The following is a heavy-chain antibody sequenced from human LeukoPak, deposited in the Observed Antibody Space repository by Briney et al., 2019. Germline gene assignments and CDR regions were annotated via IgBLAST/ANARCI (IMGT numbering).Heavy chain of an antibody. J-gene: IGHJ6*02. CDR1: GFTFSNYW. CDR2: IKQDGSEK. Sequence: GGSLRLSCAASGFTFSNYWMSWVRQAPGKGLEWVANIKQDGSEKYYVDSVKGRFTISRDNAKNSLYLQMNSLRAEDTAVYYCARDLRSGGGRTYYYYGMDVWGQGTTVTVSS. D-gene: IGHD1-26*01. V-gene: IGHV3-7*01. CDR3: ARDLRSGGGRTYYYYGMDV.